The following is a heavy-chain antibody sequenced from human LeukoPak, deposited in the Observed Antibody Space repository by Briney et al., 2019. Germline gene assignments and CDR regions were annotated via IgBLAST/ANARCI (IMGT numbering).Heavy chain of an antibody. CDR2: IRGDNGAT. CDR1: GFTFTTYV. Sequence: ASVKVSCKASGFTFTTYVSWVRQAPGQGLEWMGWIRGDNGATFYAHELRGRLTMTTDTSTSTVYMELRSLKSGDTAIYYCTRDQATFDIWGQGTMVTVTS. V-gene: IGHV1-18*01. CDR3: TRDQATFDI. J-gene: IGHJ3*02.